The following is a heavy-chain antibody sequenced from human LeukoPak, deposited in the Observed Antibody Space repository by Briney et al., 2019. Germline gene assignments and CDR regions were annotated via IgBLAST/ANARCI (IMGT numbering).Heavy chain of an antibody. CDR1: GFTFSSYA. Sequence: GGSLRLSCAASGFTFSSYAMSWVRQAPGKGLGWVSAISGSGGSRYYADSVKGRFTISRDNSKNTLYLQMNSLRAEDTAVYYCAKSRQLRRFDPWGQGTLVTVSS. CDR2: ISGSGGSR. V-gene: IGHV3-23*01. CDR3: AKSRQLRRFDP. J-gene: IGHJ5*02. D-gene: IGHD6-6*01.